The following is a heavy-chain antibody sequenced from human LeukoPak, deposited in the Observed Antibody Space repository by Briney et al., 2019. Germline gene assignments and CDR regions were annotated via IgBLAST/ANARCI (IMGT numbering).Heavy chain of an antibody. J-gene: IGHJ5*02. Sequence: GESLKISCKGSGYSFTSYWISWVRQMPGKGLEWMGRIDPSDSYTNYSPSFQGHVTISADKSISTAYLQWSSLKASDTAMYYCARQPPLWFGELSNWFDPWGQGTLVTVSS. CDR1: GYSFTSYW. CDR3: ARQPPLWFGELSNWFDP. V-gene: IGHV5-10-1*01. CDR2: IDPSDSYT. D-gene: IGHD3-10*01.